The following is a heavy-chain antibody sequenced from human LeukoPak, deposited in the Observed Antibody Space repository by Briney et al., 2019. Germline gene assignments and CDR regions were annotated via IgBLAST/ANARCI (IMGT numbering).Heavy chain of an antibody. J-gene: IGHJ4*02. V-gene: IGHV3-11*01. CDR3: ARATDYDFWSGYYSFDY. D-gene: IGHD3-3*01. CDR2: ISSSGSTI. Sequence: GGSLRLSCAASGFTFSDYYMSWIRQAPGKGLEWVSYISSSGSTIYYADSVKGRFTISRDNAKNSLYLQMNSLRAEDTAVYYCARATDYDFWSGYYSFDYWGQGTLVTVSS. CDR1: GFTFSDYY.